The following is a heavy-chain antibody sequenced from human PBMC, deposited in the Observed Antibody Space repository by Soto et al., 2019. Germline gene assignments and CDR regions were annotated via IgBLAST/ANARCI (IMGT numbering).Heavy chain of an antibody. D-gene: IGHD5-12*01. CDR3: ARGFSDYDFHGSRGY. CDR1: GFTVYTYA. Sequence: QVQLVESGGGVVQPGRSLRLSCAASGFTVYTYAMHWVRQAPGKGLEWVAVISYDGSSKPNAESLKGRFTVSRDNSKNALYLQMYNLRAEDSAIYHCARGFSDYDFHGSRGYWGQGALVTVSS. V-gene: IGHV3-30-3*01. J-gene: IGHJ4*02. CDR2: ISYDGSSK.